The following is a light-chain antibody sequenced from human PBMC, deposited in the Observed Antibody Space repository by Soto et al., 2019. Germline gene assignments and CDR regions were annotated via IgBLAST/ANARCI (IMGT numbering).Light chain of an antibody. CDR3: QPLDRYPFS. J-gene: IGKJ4*01. V-gene: IGKV1-9*01. Sequence: DINMKKNPSFLSASVGDRVTMTCRASLGISGYLAWYQQKPGKVPRLLIYSASTLQSGVPSRFSGSGSGTEFTLTISSLQPEDFASYYFQPLDRYPFSFGGATTV. CDR1: LGISGY. CDR2: SAS.